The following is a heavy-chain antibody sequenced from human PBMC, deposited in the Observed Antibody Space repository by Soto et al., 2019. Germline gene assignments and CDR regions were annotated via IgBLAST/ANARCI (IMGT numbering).Heavy chain of an antibody. CDR3: ARAEYYYDSTPPYYFDY. Sequence: PSETLSLTCTVSGGSFSSFYWSWIREPPGKGLEWIGYVYYSGTTNYNPSLKVRVSISVDTSKNQFSLKLTSVTAADTAVYYCARAEYYYDSTPPYYFDYWGQGTXVTVSS. V-gene: IGHV4-59*01. J-gene: IGHJ4*02. CDR2: VYYSGTT. D-gene: IGHD3-22*01. CDR1: GGSFSSFY.